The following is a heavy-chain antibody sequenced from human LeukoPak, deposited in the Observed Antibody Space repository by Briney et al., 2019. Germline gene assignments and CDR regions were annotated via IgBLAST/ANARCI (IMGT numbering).Heavy chain of an antibody. J-gene: IGHJ3*02. CDR2: INPTSGDT. V-gene: IGHV1-46*01. D-gene: IGHD6-25*01. Sequence: ASVKVSCKASGYTLTSYYVHWVRQAPGQGLEWMGIINPTSGDTDYAQNFQGRVTMTRDMSTSTVYMELSSLRSEDTAVYYCARYGFSSVWQGGWHAFDIWGLGTMVTVSS. CDR3: ARYGFSSVWQGGWHAFDI. CDR1: GYTLTSYY.